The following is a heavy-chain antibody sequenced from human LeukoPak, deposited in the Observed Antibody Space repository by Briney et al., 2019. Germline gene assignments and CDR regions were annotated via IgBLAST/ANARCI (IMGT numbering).Heavy chain of an antibody. CDR3: ARLYCNGGSCFEAY. Sequence: SETLSLTCTVSGGSISTYYWSWIRQPPGKGLEWIGYIYHSGSTNYNPPLKSRVTISVDTSKNQFSLKLSSVTAAATAVYYCARLYCNGGSCFEAYWGQGTLVTVSS. CDR2: IYHSGST. D-gene: IGHD2-15*01. V-gene: IGHV4-59*08. J-gene: IGHJ4*02. CDR1: GGSISTYY.